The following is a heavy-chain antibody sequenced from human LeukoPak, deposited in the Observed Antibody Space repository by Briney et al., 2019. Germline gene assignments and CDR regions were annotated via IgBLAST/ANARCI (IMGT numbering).Heavy chain of an antibody. CDR3: ASFEVVIDAFDI. CDR2: IYYSGST. V-gene: IGHV4-39*01. CDR1: GGSISSSSYY. Sequence: PSETLSLTCTVSGGSISSSSYYWGWIRQPPGKGLEWIGSIYYSGSTYYNPSLKSRVTISVDTSKNQFSLKLSSVTAADTAVYYCASFEVVIDAFDIWGQGTMVTVSS. D-gene: IGHD4-23*01. J-gene: IGHJ3*02.